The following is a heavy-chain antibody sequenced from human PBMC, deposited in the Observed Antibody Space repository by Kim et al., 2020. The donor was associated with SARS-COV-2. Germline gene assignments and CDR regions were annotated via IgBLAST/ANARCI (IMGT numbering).Heavy chain of an antibody. J-gene: IGHJ4*02. D-gene: IGHD3-22*01. V-gene: IGHV3-15*01. Sequence: GGSLRLSCAASGFTFSNAWMSWVRQAPGKGLEWVGRIKSKTDGGTTDYAAPVKGRFTISRDDSKNTLYLQMNSLKTEDTAVYYCTTEGSSGYYSYFDYWGQGTLVTVSS. CDR3: TTEGSSGYYSYFDY. CDR2: IKSKTDGGTT. CDR1: GFTFSNAW.